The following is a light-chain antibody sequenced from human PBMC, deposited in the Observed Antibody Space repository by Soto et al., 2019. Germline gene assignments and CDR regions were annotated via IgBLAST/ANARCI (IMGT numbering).Light chain of an antibody. Sequence: DIAMTQSPASLSASVGARVTISCRASQPISDALNWYQQKPGQAPNLLISAASTLHTGVPSRFSGSGSGTEFTLTISSLQLEDFATYYCQQTYSSPRTFGQGTKVESK. CDR1: QPISDA. V-gene: IGKV1-39*01. CDR2: AAS. CDR3: QQTYSSPRT. J-gene: IGKJ1*01.